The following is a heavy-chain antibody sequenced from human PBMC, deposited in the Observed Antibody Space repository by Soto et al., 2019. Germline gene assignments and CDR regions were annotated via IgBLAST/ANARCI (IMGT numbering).Heavy chain of an antibody. J-gene: IGHJ5*02. CDR3: GAYCSRTHCYYWFAP. D-gene: IGHD2-2*01. CDR1: AGTLSSSSYY. CDR2: LYYTGTT. V-gene: IGHV4-39*01. Sequence: SETLSHTCSGSAGTLSSSSYYVGWLRQATEKGLEWIGSLYYTGTTNYNSSLKSRVTISADKSQNKFSLRLSSVTAADTAVYYCGAYCSRTHCYYWFAPWVQGTLVT.